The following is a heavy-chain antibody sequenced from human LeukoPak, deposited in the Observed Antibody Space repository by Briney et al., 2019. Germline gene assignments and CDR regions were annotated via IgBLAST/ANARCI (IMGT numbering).Heavy chain of an antibody. J-gene: IGHJ4*02. D-gene: IGHD1-26*01. Sequence: GGSLRLSCAASGFTFSSYAMGWVRQAPGKGLEWVSAISGSGGTTYYADSVKGRFTISRDNSKNTLYLQMNSLRAEDTAVYYCAKPDLDGSYFDYWGQGTLVTVSS. V-gene: IGHV3-23*01. CDR2: ISGSGGTT. CDR1: GFTFSSYA. CDR3: AKPDLDGSYFDY.